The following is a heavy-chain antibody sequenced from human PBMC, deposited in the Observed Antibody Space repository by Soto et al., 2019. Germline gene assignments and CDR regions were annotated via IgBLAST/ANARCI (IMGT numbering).Heavy chain of an antibody. Sequence: QVQLQESGPGLVKPSETLSLTCTVSGGSVSSGSYYWSWIRQPPGKGLEWIGDIYYSGSTNYNPSLRGRVTKSVDTSKNQFSLKRSSVTAADTAVYYCARGIEGWYQGRYYYGMDVWGQGTTVTVSS. CDR3: ARGIEGWYQGRYYYGMDV. V-gene: IGHV4-61*01. CDR2: IYYSGST. CDR1: GGSVSSGSYY. J-gene: IGHJ6*02. D-gene: IGHD6-19*01.